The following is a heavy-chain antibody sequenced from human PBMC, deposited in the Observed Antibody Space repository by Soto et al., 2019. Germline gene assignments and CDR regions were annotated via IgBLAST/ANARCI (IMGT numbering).Heavy chain of an antibody. CDR2: IYHSGDT. V-gene: IGHV4-31*03. Sequence: PSETLSLTCSVSGDSMSSTAYYWSWIRQHPGKGLEWIAYIYHSGDTHYNPSLRSRITISVDTSKNQFSLKLTSVTDADTAVYYCARLHYDSSGYIDYWGQGTLVTVSS. J-gene: IGHJ4*02. CDR1: GDSMSSTAYY. D-gene: IGHD3-22*01. CDR3: ARLHYDSSGYIDY.